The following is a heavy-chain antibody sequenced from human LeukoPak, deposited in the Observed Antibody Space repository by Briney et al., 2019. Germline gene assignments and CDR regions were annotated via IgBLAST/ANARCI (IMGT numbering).Heavy chain of an antibody. D-gene: IGHD3-9*01. CDR1: GYTFTSYG. V-gene: IGHV1-18*04. J-gene: IGHJ4*02. CDR3: ARTLLRYFDWPGGDY. CDR2: ISAYNGNT. Sequence: ASVKVSCKASGYTFTSYGISWVRQAPGQGLEGMGWISAYNGNTNYAQKLQGRATMTTDTSTSTAYMQLRSLRSDDTAVYYCARTLLRYFDWPGGDYWGQGTLVTVSS.